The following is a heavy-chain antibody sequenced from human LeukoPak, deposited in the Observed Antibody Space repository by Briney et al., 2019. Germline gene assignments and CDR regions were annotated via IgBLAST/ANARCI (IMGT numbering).Heavy chain of an antibody. CDR2: INPNSGDT. V-gene: IGHV1-2*02. CDR3: ARGSTVGATESLGFDY. Sequence: GASVTVSCTASGSTFTVYYIHWVRQAPGQGLEWMGWINPNSGDTHYAQNFQGRVIMTRDTSISTAYMELSRLRSDDTAMYYCARGSTVGATESLGFDYWGQGTPVTVSS. D-gene: IGHD1-26*01. J-gene: IGHJ4*02. CDR1: GSTFTVYY.